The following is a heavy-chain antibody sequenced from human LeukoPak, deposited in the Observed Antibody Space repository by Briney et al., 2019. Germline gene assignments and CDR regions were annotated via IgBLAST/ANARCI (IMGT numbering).Heavy chain of an antibody. CDR2: ISSSSSHT. J-gene: IGHJ4*02. CDR1: GFTFSDSY. D-gene: IGHD4-23*01. CDR3: ARGGGYYFDY. Sequence: GGSLRLSCAASGFTFSDSYMNWIRQAPGKGLEWLSYISSSSSHTNYADSVKGRFTISRDNAKNSLYLQMNSLRAEDTAVYYCARGGGYYFDYWGQGTLSPSPQ. V-gene: IGHV3-11*06.